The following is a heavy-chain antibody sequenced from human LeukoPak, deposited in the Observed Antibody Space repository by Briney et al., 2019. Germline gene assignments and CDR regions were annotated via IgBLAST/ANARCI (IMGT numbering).Heavy chain of an antibody. Sequence: GGSLRLSCAASGFTVSSNYMSWVRQAPGKGLEWVSVLYSGGSTYYVDSVKGRFTISRDNSKNTLYLQMNSLRAEDTAVYYCARVITGGLDYWGQGTLVTVSS. V-gene: IGHV3-66*01. CDR3: ARVITGGLDY. J-gene: IGHJ4*02. CDR1: GFTVSSNY. D-gene: IGHD7-27*01. CDR2: LYSGGST.